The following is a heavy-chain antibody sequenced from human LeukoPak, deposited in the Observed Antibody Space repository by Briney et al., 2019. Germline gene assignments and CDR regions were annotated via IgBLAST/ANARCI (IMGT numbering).Heavy chain of an antibody. CDR2: ISWNSGSI. CDR3: AKVHSGYDFNWYFDL. D-gene: IGHD5-12*01. Sequence: GGSLRLSCAASGFTFDDYAMHWVRQAPGKGLEWVSDISWNSGSIGYADSVKDRFTTSRDNAKNSLYLQMNSLRAEDTALYYCAKVHSGYDFNWYFDLWGRGTLVTVSS. CDR1: GFTFDDYA. V-gene: IGHV3-9*01. J-gene: IGHJ2*01.